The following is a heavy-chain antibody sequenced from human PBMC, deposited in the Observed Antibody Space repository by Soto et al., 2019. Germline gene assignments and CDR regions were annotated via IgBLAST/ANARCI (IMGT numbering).Heavy chain of an antibody. D-gene: IGHD3-10*01. V-gene: IGHV4-59*01. CDR3: ARGHVTMVRAVSSYFDY. Sequence: SETLSLTCTVSGGSISSYYWSWIRQPPGKGLEWIGYIYYSGSTNYNPSLTSRVTISVDTSKNQFSLKLSSVTAADTAVYHCARGHVTMVRAVSSYFDYSGQGTLVTVSS. J-gene: IGHJ4*02. CDR1: GGSISSYY. CDR2: IYYSGST.